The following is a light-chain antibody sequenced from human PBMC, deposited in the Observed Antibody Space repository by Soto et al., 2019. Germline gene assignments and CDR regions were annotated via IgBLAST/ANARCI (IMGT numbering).Light chain of an antibody. CDR1: QSVSSN. Sequence: EIVMTQSPATLSVSLGDRATLSCRASQSVSSNLAWYQQKPGQAPRLLIYDASNRATGIPARFSGSGSGTDFTLTISSLEPEDFAVYYCQQRSNWLLTFGQGTRLEIK. J-gene: IGKJ5*01. CDR3: QQRSNWLLT. V-gene: IGKV3-11*01. CDR2: DAS.